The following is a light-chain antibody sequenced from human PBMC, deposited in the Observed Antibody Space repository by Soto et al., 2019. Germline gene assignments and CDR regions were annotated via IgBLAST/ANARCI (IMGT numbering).Light chain of an antibody. CDR1: QSVSSN. Sequence: IVMTQSPATLSVSPGERATLSCRASQSVSSNLAWYQQKPGQAPRLLIYGASTRATGIPARFSGSGSGTEVTLTISSLQSEDFSGYYCQQYNNWPPWTCGQGTKVEIK. CDR2: GAS. J-gene: IGKJ1*01. CDR3: QQYNNWPPWT. V-gene: IGKV3-15*01.